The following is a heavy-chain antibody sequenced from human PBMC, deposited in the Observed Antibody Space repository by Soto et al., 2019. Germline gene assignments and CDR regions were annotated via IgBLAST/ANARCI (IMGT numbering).Heavy chain of an antibody. CDR3: AGGPRYWSFAL. Sequence: SETLSLTCSVYGGSSRAYHWSWIRQSPGEGLEWIGEFSYSGSLNYNPSLKRRVAVSLDTFTDHFSLTMTSVTAADTGVYFCAGGPRYWSFALWGRGTLVTVSS. CDR1: GGSSRAYH. J-gene: IGHJ2*01. D-gene: IGHD1-20*01. CDR2: FSYSGSL. V-gene: IGHV4-34*01.